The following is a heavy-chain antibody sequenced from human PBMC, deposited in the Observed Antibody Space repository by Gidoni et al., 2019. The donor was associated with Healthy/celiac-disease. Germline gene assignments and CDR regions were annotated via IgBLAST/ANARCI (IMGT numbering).Heavy chain of an antibody. V-gene: IGHV4-39*01. J-gene: IGHJ4*02. D-gene: IGHD3-22*01. CDR2: IYYSGST. Sequence: QLQLQESGPGLAKPSETLSLLCTVSGGSISSSSYYWCWIRQPPGKGLEWIGSIYYSGSTYYNTYLKSRVNISVDTCKNQFSQKVSSVTAADTAVDYCARLYDSSGYYSYYFDYWGQGTLVTVSS. CDR3: ARLYDSSGYYSYYFDY. CDR1: GGSISSSSYY.